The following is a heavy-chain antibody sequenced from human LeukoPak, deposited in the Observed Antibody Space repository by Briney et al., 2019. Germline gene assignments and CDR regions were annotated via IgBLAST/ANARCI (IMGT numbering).Heavy chain of an antibody. Sequence: GGSLRLSCAASGFTFSSYAMHWVRQAPGKGLEYVSAISSNGGSTYYANSVKGRFTISRDNSKNTLYLQMGSLRAEDMAVYYCASTGGFLGAFDIWGQGTMVTVSS. D-gene: IGHD2-8*02. CDR1: GFTFSSYA. CDR3: ASTGGFLGAFDI. CDR2: ISSNGGST. J-gene: IGHJ3*02. V-gene: IGHV3-64*01.